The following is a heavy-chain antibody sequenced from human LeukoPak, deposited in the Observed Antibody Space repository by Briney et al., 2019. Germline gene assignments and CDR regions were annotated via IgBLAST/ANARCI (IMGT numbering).Heavy chain of an antibody. Sequence: SETLSLTCTVSGGSISSYYWSWIRQPPGKGLEWIGEINHSGSTNYNPSLKSRVTISVDTSKNQFSLKLSSVTAADTAVYYCARGRLANWYFDLWGRGTLVTVSS. D-gene: IGHD6-6*01. V-gene: IGHV4-34*01. CDR1: GGSISSYY. CDR2: INHSGST. J-gene: IGHJ2*01. CDR3: ARGRLANWYFDL.